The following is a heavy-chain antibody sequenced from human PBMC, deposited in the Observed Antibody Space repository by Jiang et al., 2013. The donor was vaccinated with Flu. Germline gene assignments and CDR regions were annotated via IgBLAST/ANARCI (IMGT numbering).Heavy chain of an antibody. J-gene: IGHJ5*02. D-gene: IGHD2-2*01. Sequence: LLKPSETLSLTCTVSGGSISSSYYYWGWIRQPPGKGLEWIGSIYYSGSTYYSPSLKSRVTISVDTSKNQFSLKLSSVTAADTAVYYCAQLKSWNGWFDPWGQGTLVTVSS. V-gene: IGHV4-39*07. CDR1: GGSISSSYYY. CDR2: IYYSGST. CDR3: AQLKSWNGWFDP.